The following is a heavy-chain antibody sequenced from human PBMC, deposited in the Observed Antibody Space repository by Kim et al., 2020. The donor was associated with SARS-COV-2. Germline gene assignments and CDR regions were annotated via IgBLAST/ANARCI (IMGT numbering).Heavy chain of an antibody. CDR2: GST. D-gene: IGHD2-8*01. CDR3: ARVLIAAFDI. V-gene: IGHV4-31*02. J-gene: IGHJ3*02. Sequence: GSTNANPTLKHRVTIAVDTSKNQFSLKLGSVTAADTAVYYCARVLIAAFDIWGQGTMVTVSS.